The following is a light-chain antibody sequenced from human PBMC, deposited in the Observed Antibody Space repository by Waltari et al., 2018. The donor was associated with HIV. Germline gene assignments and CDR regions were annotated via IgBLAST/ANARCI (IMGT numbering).Light chain of an antibody. CDR3: QQYNSGSRT. Sequence: IQMTQSPSTLSASIGDRVNITGRASQSAGTWLAWYQQKAGKAPDLLIYGASTLEHGVPLRFSGTGSGTEFTLTISDLQSDDIATYFCQQYNSGSRTFGPGTKV. CDR1: QSAGTW. V-gene: IGKV1-5*03. J-gene: IGKJ3*01. CDR2: GAS.